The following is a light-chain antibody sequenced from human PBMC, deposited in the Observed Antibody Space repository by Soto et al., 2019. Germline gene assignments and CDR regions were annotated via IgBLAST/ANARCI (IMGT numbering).Light chain of an antibody. CDR1: SSDVGGYNY. V-gene: IGLV2-8*01. J-gene: IGLJ1*01. Sequence: QSVLTQPPSASGSPGQSVTISCTGTSSDVGGYNYVSWYQQHPGKAPKLMIYEVSKRPSGVPDRFSGSKSGNTASLTVSGLQAEDEAGYYCSSFAGNSNSVFGTGTKVTV. CDR3: SSFAGNSNSV. CDR2: EVS.